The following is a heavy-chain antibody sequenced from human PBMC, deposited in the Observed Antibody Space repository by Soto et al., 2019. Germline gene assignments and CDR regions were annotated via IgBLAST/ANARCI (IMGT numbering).Heavy chain of an antibody. CDR1: GGSFSGYD. D-gene: IGHD3-10*01. J-gene: IGHJ6*03. CDR2: INHSGST. Sequence: PSETLSLTCAVYGGSFSGYDWSWIRQPPGKGLEWIGEINHSGSTNYNPSLRSRVTISVDTSKNQFSLKLSSVTAADTAVYYCARGRMTTMVRGGDYYYMDVWGKGTTVTVSS. CDR3: ARGRMTTMVRGGDYYYMDV. V-gene: IGHV4-34*01.